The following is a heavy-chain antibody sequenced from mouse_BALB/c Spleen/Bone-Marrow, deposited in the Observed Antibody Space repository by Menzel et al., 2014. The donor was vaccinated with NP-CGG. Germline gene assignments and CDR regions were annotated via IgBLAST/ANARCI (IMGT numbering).Heavy chain of an antibody. CDR2: ISSGGST. D-gene: IGHD2-4*01. Sequence: DVKLAESGGGLVKPGGTLKFSCAASGFTFSSYAMSWVRQTPEKRLEWVASISSGGSTYYPDSVKGRFTISRDNARNILYLQMSSLRSEDTAMYYCARDDYDDQYYFDYRSQGPPLSASS. CDR1: GFTFSSYA. CDR3: ARDDYDDQYYFDY. V-gene: IGHV5-6-5*01. J-gene: IGHJ2*01.